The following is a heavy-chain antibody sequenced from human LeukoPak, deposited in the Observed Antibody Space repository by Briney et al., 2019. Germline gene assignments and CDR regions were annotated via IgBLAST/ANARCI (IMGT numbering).Heavy chain of an antibody. D-gene: IGHD4-23*01. CDR3: AGGGTAVIAPYAFDI. CDR2: IYYSGST. J-gene: IGHJ3*02. V-gene: IGHV4-59*01. Sequence: SETLSLTCTVSGGSISSYYWRWIRQPPGKGLEWIGYIYYSGSTNCNPSVKSRVAIAVDTSKKQFSLKLSSLPAADPAVYYCAGGGTAVIAPYAFDIWGQGTMVTVSS. CDR1: GGSISSYY.